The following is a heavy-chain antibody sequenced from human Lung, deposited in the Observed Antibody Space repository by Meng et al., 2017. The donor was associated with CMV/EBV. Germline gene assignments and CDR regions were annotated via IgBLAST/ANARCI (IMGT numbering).Heavy chain of an antibody. CDR3: ARGRDFWSGSGGMDV. D-gene: IGHD3-3*01. CDR1: GGTFSSYA. V-gene: IGHV1-69*05. J-gene: IGHJ6*02. CDR2: IIPIFGTA. Sequence: SVKVSXKASGGTFSSYAISWVRQAPGQGLEWMGGIIPIFGTANYAQKFQGRVTITTDESTSTAYMELSSLRSEDTAVYYCARGRDFWSGSGGMDVWGQGTRVTVSS.